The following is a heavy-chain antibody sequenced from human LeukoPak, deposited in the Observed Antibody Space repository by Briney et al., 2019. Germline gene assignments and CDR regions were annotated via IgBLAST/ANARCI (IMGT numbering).Heavy chain of an antibody. Sequence: SQTLSLTCAAYGGSFSGYYWSWIRQPPGKGLEWIGENNHSGSTNYNPSLKSRVTITVDTSKNQFALKLSSVTAADTAVYYCARALICSSTSCYPSGFDYWGQGTLVTVSS. J-gene: IGHJ4*02. D-gene: IGHD2-2*01. CDR3: ARALICSSTSCYPSGFDY. V-gene: IGHV4-34*01. CDR2: NNHSGST. CDR1: GGSFSGYY.